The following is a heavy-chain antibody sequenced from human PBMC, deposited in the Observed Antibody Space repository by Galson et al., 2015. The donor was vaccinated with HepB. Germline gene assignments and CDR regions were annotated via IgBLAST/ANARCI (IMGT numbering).Heavy chain of an antibody. CDR3: ARERDPYYFDY. J-gene: IGHJ4*02. Sequence: SLRLSCAASGFAVSSNYMSCVRQAPGKGLEWVSVIYSGGSTYYAGSVKGRFTISRDNSKNTLYLQMNSLRAEDTAVYYCARERDPYYFDYWGQGTLVTVSS. D-gene: IGHD5-24*01. V-gene: IGHV3-66*02. CDR2: IYSGGST. CDR1: GFAVSSNY.